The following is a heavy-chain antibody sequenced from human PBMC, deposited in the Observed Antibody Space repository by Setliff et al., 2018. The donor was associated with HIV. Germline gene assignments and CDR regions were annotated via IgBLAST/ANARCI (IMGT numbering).Heavy chain of an antibody. J-gene: IGHJ6*03. Sequence: SETLSLTCTVSGGSISSYYWSWIRQPAGKGLEWIGRIYTSGSTNYIPSLKSRVTMSVDTSKNQFSLKLSSVTAADTAVYYCARGSYYEYYYYMDVWGKGTTVTVSS. D-gene: IGHD1-26*01. CDR1: GGSISSYY. CDR3: ARGSYYEYYYYMDV. V-gene: IGHV4-4*07. CDR2: IYTSGST.